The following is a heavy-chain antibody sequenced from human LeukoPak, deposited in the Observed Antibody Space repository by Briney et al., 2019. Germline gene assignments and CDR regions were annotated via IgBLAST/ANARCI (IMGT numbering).Heavy chain of an antibody. V-gene: IGHV3-48*02. Sequence: GGSLRLSCAASGFTFSNYNMNWVRQAPGKGLEWVSYITSRSSSIYYADSVKGRFTISRDNAQNSLYLQMNSLRDEDTAVYYCARASQDYYGSGSYYRGGDAFDIWGQVTMVTVSS. D-gene: IGHD3-10*01. CDR2: ITSRSSSI. CDR3: ARASQDYYGSGSYYRGGDAFDI. CDR1: GFTFSNYN. J-gene: IGHJ3*02.